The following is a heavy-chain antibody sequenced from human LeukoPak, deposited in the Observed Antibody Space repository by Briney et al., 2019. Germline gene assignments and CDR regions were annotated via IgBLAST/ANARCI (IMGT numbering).Heavy chain of an antibody. CDR2: ITWNSGTV. CDR3: AKHHKEGHIEITGTDFDY. J-gene: IGHJ4*02. D-gene: IGHD1/OR15-1a*01. CDR1: GFTFDDYA. V-gene: IGHV3-9*01. Sequence: GGSLRLSCAASGFTFDDYAMHWVRQAPGKGLEWVSGITWNSGTVAYADSVKGRFTISRDNAKNSLYLQMNSLRAEDTAVYYCAKHHKEGHIEITGTDFDYWGQGTLVTVPS.